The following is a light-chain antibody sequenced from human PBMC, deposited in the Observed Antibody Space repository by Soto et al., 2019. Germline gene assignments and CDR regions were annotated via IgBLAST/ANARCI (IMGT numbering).Light chain of an antibody. Sequence: DIQMTQSPSTLSASVGDRVTITCRASQSISSWLAWCQQKPGKAPKLLIYDASSLESGVPSRFSGSGSGTEFTLTISSLQPDDFATYYCQQYNSYSPLTFGGGTKVDIK. V-gene: IGKV1-5*01. CDR2: DAS. J-gene: IGKJ4*01. CDR3: QQYNSYSPLT. CDR1: QSISSW.